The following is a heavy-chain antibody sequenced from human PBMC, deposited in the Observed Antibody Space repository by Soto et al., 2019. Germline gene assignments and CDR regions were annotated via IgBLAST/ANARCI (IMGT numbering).Heavy chain of an antibody. D-gene: IGHD5-18*01. Sequence: QVQLVESGGGVVQPGRSLRLSCAASGFTFSSYAMHWVRQAPGKGLEWVAVISYDGSNKYYADSVKGRFTISRDNSKNTLYLQMNSLRAEDTAVYHCARGIQLWLNYFDYWGQGTLVTVSS. J-gene: IGHJ4*02. V-gene: IGHV3-30-3*01. CDR1: GFTFSSYA. CDR2: ISYDGSNK. CDR3: ARGIQLWLNYFDY.